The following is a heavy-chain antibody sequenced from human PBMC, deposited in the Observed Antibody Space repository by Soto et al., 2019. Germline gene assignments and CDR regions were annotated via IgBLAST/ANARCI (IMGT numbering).Heavy chain of an antibody. Sequence: SETLSLTCTVSVGSISSYYWSWIRQPPGKGLEWIGYIYYSGSTNYNPSLKSRVTISVDTSKNQFSLKLSSVTAADTAVYYCARSPPYSSGWYYFDYWGQGTLVTVSS. CDR3: ARSPPYSSGWYYFDY. CDR1: VGSISSYY. J-gene: IGHJ4*02. D-gene: IGHD6-19*01. V-gene: IGHV4-59*01. CDR2: IYYSGST.